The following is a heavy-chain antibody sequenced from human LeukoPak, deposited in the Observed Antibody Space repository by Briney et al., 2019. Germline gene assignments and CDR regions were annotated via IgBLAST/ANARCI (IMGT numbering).Heavy chain of an antibody. J-gene: IGHJ4*02. D-gene: IGHD3-22*01. CDR1: GYTFTSYG. Sequence: ASVKVSCKASGYTFTSYGISWVRQAPGQGLEWMGWISAYNGNTNYAQKLQGRVTMTTDTSTSTAYMELRSLRSDDTAVYYRARGSNLYYYDSSGYYTNWGQGTLVTVSS. CDR2: ISAYNGNT. V-gene: IGHV1-18*01. CDR3: ARGSNLYYYDSSGYYTN.